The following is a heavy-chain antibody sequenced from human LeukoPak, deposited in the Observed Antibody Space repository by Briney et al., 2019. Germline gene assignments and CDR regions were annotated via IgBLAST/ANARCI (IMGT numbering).Heavy chain of an antibody. J-gene: IGHJ4*02. CDR3: ARGDRRTFDY. Sequence: GGSLRLSCDASGFTFSSNKMNWVRQAPGKGPEWISYISSSGDTIYYADSVKGRFTISRDNAKNSLYLQMNSLRAEDTADYYCARGDRRTFDYWGQGTLVTVSS. D-gene: IGHD3-22*01. CDR1: GFTFSSNK. CDR2: ISSSGDTI. V-gene: IGHV3-48*03.